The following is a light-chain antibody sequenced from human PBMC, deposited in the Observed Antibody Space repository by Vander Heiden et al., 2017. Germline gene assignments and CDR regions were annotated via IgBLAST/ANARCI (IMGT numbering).Light chain of an antibody. CDR1: NIGSKS. CDR2: ADS. Sequence: SYVLTQPPSASVAPGQTASITCGGSNIGSKSVHWYQQKPGLTPVLVVYADSDRPSGIPERFSGSNSGNTATLTISRVEAGDEADYYCQVWDSSSDYVVFGGGTKLTVL. CDR3: QVWDSSSDYVV. V-gene: IGLV3-21*02. J-gene: IGLJ2*01.